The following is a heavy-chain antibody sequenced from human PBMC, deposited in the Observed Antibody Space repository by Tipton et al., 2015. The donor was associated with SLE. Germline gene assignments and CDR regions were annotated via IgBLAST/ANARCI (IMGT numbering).Heavy chain of an antibody. CDR3: AKSYSSSWYYYFQH. CDR1: GFTFSSYA. D-gene: IGHD6-13*01. V-gene: IGHV3-23*01. CDR2: ISGSGGST. J-gene: IGHJ1*01. Sequence: SLRLSCAASGFTFSSYAMSWVRPAPGKGLEWGAAISGSGGSTYYADSVKGRFTISRDNSKNTLYLQMNSLRAEDTAVYYCAKSYSSSWYYYFQHWGQGTLVTVSS.